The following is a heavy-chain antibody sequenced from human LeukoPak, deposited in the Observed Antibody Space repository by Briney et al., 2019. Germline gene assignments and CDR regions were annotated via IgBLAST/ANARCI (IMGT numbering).Heavy chain of an antibody. CDR1: GFALSSHW. CDR3: ARNNGMDV. CDR2: VNRDGSET. J-gene: IGHJ6*02. Sequence: GGSLRLSCAASGFALSSHWMTWVRQVPGRGPEWVANVNRDGSETCYLDSVKGRFTISKDNAKNSLYLQMNSLRAEDAALYHCARNNGMDVWGQGTTVIVSS. V-gene: IGHV3-7*03.